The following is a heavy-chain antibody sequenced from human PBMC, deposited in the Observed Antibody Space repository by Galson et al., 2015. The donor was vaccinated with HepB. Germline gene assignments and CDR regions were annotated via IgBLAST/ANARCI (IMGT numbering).Heavy chain of an antibody. V-gene: IGHV1-58*02. Sequence: SVKVSCKASGFTFTSSAMQWVRQARGQRLEWIGWIVVGSGNTNYAQKSQERVTITRDMSTSTAYMELSSLRSEDTAVYYCAAALIAAAGPIDYWGQGTLVTVSS. D-gene: IGHD6-13*01. CDR2: IVVGSGNT. CDR1: GFTFTSSA. J-gene: IGHJ4*02. CDR3: AAALIAAAGPIDY.